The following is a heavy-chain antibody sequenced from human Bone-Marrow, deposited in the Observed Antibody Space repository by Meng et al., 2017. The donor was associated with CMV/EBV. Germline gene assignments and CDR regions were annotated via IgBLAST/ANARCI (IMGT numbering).Heavy chain of an antibody. J-gene: IGHJ1*01. CDR1: GYTLTELS. Sequence: QVQLVQSGAEVKKPGAAVKVSCKVSGYTLTELSMHWVRQAPGKGLEWMGGFDPEDGETIYAQKFQGRVTMTEDTSTDTAYMELSSLRSEDTAVYYCATGPGYDSSGYYFEYFQHWGQGTLVTVSS. CDR2: FDPEDGET. CDR3: ATGPGYDSSGYYFEYFQH. D-gene: IGHD3-22*01. V-gene: IGHV1-24*01.